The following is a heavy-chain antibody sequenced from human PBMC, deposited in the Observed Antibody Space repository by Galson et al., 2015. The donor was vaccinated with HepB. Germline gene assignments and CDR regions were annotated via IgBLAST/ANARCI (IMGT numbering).Heavy chain of an antibody. CDR3: SKTSYCDGGPCFSGYFDS. V-gene: IGHV3-23*01. J-gene: IGHJ4*02. D-gene: IGHD2-21*01. CDR2: IVGSGEST. CDR1: GITFSTYV. Sequence: SLRLSCATPGITFSTYVMSWVRQAPGKGLEWVSSIVGSGESTFYAASVKGRFTISRDNSRNTLDLQMNRLRADDTAIYYCSKTSYCDGGPCFSGYFDSWGQGTLVAVSS.